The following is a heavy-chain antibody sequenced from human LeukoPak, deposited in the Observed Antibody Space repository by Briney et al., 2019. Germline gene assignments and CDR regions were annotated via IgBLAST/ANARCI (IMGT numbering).Heavy chain of an antibody. V-gene: IGHV3-7*01. CDR3: ASMQWELLDAFDI. J-gene: IGHJ3*02. D-gene: IGHD1-26*01. Sequence: GGSLRLSCAASGFTFSSYWMSWVRQAPGKGLERVANIKQDGREKYYVDSVKGRFTISRDNAKNSLYLKMNSLRAEDTAVYYCASMQWELLDAFDIWGQGTMVTVSS. CDR2: IKQDGREK. CDR1: GFTFSSYW.